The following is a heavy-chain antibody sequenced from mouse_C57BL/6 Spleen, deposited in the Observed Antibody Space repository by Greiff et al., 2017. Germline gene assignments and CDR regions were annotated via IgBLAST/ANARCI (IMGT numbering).Heavy chain of an antibody. D-gene: IGHD1-1*01. V-gene: IGHV1-55*01. CDR3: ARRDYGSSYWYFDV. J-gene: IGHJ1*03. CDR1: GYTFTSYW. Sequence: QVQLQQPGAELVKPGASVKMSCKASGYTFTSYWITWVKQRPGQGLEWIGDIYPGSGSTNYNEKFKSKATLNVDTSSSTAYMQLSSLTSEDSAVYYCARRDYGSSYWYFDVWGTGTTVTVSS. CDR2: IYPGSGST.